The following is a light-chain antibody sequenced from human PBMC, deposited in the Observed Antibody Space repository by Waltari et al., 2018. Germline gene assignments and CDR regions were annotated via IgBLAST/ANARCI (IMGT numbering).Light chain of an antibody. CDR2: GAS. CDR1: QSVSNN. V-gene: IGKV3D-15*01. CDR3: QQCNDWPRT. Sequence: EIVMTQSPAILSVSPGESATLSCRASQSVSNNLAWFQQKPGQAPRLLIYGASTRATGVPARFSGRGSGTEFTLTISSLQSEDFAVYYCQQCNDWPRTFGQGTKVEIK. J-gene: IGKJ1*01.